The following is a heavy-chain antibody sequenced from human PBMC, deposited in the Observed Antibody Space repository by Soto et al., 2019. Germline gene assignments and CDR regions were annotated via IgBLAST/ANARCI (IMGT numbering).Heavy chain of an antibody. V-gene: IGHV3-48*02. Sequence: EVQLVESGGGLIQPGGSLRLSCTASGFTFNDYSMNWVRQAPGKGLEWISYIDIGGGTVSYADSVKGRFSISRDTAKNSVYLQMNSLRDDDTAVYYCVRDHQWAFDYWGQGTLATVSS. D-gene: IGHD2-8*01. CDR3: VRDHQWAFDY. CDR1: GFTFNDYS. CDR2: IDIGGGTV. J-gene: IGHJ4*02.